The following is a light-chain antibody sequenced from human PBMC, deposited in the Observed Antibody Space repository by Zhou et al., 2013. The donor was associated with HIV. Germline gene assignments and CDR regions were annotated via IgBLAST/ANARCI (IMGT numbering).Light chain of an antibody. V-gene: IGKV1-39*01. CDR3: QQSYSTPRYT. Sequence: DIQMTQSPSSLSASVGDRVTITCRASQSISRYLNWYQQKPGKAPNLLIYAASSLQSGVPSRFSGSGSGTDFTLTISSLQPEDFATYYCQQSYSTPRYTFGQGTKLEIK. CDR2: AAS. CDR1: QSISRY. J-gene: IGKJ2*01.